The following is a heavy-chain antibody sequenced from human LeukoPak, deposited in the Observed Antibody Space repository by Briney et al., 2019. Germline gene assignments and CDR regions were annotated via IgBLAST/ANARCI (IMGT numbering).Heavy chain of an antibody. J-gene: IGHJ6*02. V-gene: IGHV3-23*01. CDR3: TTGGCSGGSCYYYYYGMDV. Sequence: PGGSLRLSCAASGFTFSSYAMSWVRQAPGKGLEWVSAISGSGGSTYYADSVKGRFTISRDNSKNTLYLQMNSLRAEDTAVYYCTTGGCSGGSCYYYYYGMDVWGQGTTVTVSS. D-gene: IGHD2-15*01. CDR2: ISGSGGST. CDR1: GFTFSSYA.